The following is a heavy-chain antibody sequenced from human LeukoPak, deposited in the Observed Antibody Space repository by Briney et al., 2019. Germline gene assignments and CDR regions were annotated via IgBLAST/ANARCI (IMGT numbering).Heavy chain of an antibody. D-gene: IGHD3-16*01. CDR1: GYPFSSCG. V-gene: IGHV1-18*01. J-gene: IGHJ4*02. CDR3: ARNWGAGHPINFDY. CDR2: ISGYNGDT. Sequence: GASVKVSCKTFGYPFSSCGMNWVRQAPGQGLERMGWISGYNGDTNYAQKFQGRVTMTTDTSTNTAYMDLRRLRSDDTAVYYCARNWGAGHPINFDYWGQGTLVTVSS.